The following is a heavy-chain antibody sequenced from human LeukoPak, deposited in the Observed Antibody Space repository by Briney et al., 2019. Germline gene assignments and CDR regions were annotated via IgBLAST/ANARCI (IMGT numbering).Heavy chain of an antibody. J-gene: IGHJ4*02. D-gene: IGHD4-11*01. V-gene: IGHV4-59*01. CDR1: GDSISSYS. CDR2: IYYSGGT. CDR3: ARSLYTNYYFDY. Sequence: SKTLSLTCTVSGDSISSYSWNWIRQPPGKGLEWIAYIYYSGGTNYNPSLKSRVTISVDTSKNQFSLKLSSVTAADTAVYYCARSLYTNYYFDYWGQGTLVTVSS.